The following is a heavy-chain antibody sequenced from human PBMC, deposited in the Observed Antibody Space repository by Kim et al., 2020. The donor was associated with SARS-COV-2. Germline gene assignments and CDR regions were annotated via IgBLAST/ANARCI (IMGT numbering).Heavy chain of an antibody. V-gene: IGHV3-30*04. CDR1: GFTFSSYA. J-gene: IGHJ4*02. D-gene: IGHD4-17*01. Sequence: GGSLRLSCAASGFTFSSYAMHWVRQAPGKGLEWVAVISYDGSNKYYADSVKGRFTISRDNSKNTLYLQMNSLRAEDTAVYYCARGAKDYGDYQPFDYWGQGTLVTVSS. CDR2: ISYDGSNK. CDR3: ARGAKDYGDYQPFDY.